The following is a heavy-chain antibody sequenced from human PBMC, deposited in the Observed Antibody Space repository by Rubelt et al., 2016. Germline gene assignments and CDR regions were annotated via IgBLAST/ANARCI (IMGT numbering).Heavy chain of an antibody. V-gene: IGHV3-53*04. CDR2: IYSGGST. CDR1: GGSFSGYY. Sequence: TCAVYGGSFSGYYWSWVRQAPGKGLEWVSVIYSGGSTYYADSVKGRFTISRHNSKNTLYLQMTSLRAEDTAVYYCARYDSSGYYFYYWGQGTLVTVSS. J-gene: IGHJ4*02. CDR3: ARYDSSGYYFYY. D-gene: IGHD3-22*01.